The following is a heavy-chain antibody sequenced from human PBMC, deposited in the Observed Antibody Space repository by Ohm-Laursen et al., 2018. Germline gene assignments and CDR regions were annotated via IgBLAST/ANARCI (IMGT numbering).Heavy chain of an antibody. CDR1: GFTFSSYS. CDR2: ISSSSSYI. J-gene: IGHJ4*02. CDR3: ARDLQLPPYYFDY. Sequence: SLRLSCAASGFTFSSYSMNWVRQAPGKGLEWVSYISSSSSYIYYADSVKGRFIISRDNAKNSLYLQMNSLRADDTAVYYCARDLQLPPYYFDYWGQGTLVTVSS. V-gene: IGHV3-21*01. D-gene: IGHD2-2*01.